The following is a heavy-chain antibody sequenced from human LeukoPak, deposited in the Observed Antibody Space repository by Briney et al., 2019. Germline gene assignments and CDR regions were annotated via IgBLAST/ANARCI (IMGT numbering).Heavy chain of an antibody. J-gene: IGHJ6*03. CDR1: GFTFSSYS. CDR3: ARVLHYYYYMDV. CDR2: ISSSSSTI. V-gene: IGHV3-48*01. Sequence: PGGSLRLSCAASGFTFSSYSMNWVRQAPGKGLEWVSYISSSSSTIYYADSVKGRFTISRGNAKNSLYLQMNSLRAEDTAVYYCARVLHYYYYMDVWGKGTTVTVSS.